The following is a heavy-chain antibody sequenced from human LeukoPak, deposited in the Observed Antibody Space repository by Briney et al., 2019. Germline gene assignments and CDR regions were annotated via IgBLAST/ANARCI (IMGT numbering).Heavy chain of an antibody. D-gene: IGHD3-9*01. CDR1: GYTFTSYG. CDR2: ISAYNGNT. CDR3: ARGYYDILTGYYTHNFDY. V-gene: IGHV1-18*01. J-gene: IGHJ4*02. Sequence: GASVKVSCKASGYTFTSYGISWVRQAPGQGLEWMGWISAYNGNTKYAQKLQGRVTMTTDTSTSTAYMELRSLRSDDTAVYYCARGYYDILTGYYTHNFDYWGQGTLVTVSS.